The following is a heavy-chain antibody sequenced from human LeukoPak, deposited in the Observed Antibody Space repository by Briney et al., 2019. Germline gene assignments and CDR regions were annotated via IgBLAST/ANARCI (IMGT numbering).Heavy chain of an antibody. CDR3: ARERGYSYGFDP. D-gene: IGHD5-18*01. V-gene: IGHV4-34*01. J-gene: IGHJ5*02. CDR1: GGSFSGYY. CDR2: INHSGST. Sequence: PSETLSLTCAVYGGSFSGYYWCWIRQPPGKGLEWIGEINHSGSTNYNPSLKGRVTISVDTSKNQFSLKLSSVTAADTAVYYCARERGYSYGFDPWGQGTLVTVSS.